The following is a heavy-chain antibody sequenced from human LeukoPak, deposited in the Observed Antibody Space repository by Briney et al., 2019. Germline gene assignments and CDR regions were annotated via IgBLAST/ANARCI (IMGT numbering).Heavy chain of an antibody. Sequence: GGPLNLSVEGPGLTLGGLGCTWGRRAPGKGLGWLPFLGYDGSNKYYADSVKGRFTISRDNSKNTLYLQMNSLRAEDTAVYYCAKDQTYYYGSGSSTCDYWGQGTLVTVSS. V-gene: IGHV3-30*02. J-gene: IGHJ4*02. CDR1: GLTLGGLG. CDR3: AKDQTYYYGSGSSTCDY. D-gene: IGHD3-10*01. CDR2: LGYDGSNK.